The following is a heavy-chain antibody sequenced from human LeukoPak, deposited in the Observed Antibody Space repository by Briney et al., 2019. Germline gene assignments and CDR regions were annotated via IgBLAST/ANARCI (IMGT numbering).Heavy chain of an antibody. J-gene: IGHJ4*02. CDR2: IYTSGST. D-gene: IGHD3-22*01. Sequence: SETLSLTCTVSGGSINSGSYYWSWIRQPAGKGLEWIGRIYTSGSTNYSPSLKSRVTISVDTSKNQFSLKLSSVTAADTAVYYCARVTTGGYYNCWGQGTLVTVSS. V-gene: IGHV4-61*02. CDR3: ARVTTGGYYNC. CDR1: GGSINSGSYY.